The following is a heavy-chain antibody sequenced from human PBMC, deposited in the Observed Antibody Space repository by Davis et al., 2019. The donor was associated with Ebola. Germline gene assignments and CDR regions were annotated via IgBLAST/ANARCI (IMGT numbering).Heavy chain of an antibody. Sequence: SETLSLTCAVYGGSFSGYYWSWIRQPPGKGLEWIGEINNSGSTNYNPSLKSRVTISVDTSKNQFSLKLSSVTAADTAVYYCARVNYDFWSGYANWFDPWGQGTLVTVSS. CDR3: ARVNYDFWSGYANWFDP. V-gene: IGHV4-34*01. D-gene: IGHD3-3*01. J-gene: IGHJ5*02. CDR2: INNSGST. CDR1: GGSFSGYY.